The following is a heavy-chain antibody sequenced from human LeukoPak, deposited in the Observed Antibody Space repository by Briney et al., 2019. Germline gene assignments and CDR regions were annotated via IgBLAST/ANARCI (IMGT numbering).Heavy chain of an antibody. CDR3: GSASRGFGLSVIIGN. D-gene: IGHD2-2*01. CDR2: ISPFNGNI. V-gene: IGHV1-18*01. Sequence: ASVKVSCKASGYPFRSVGISWVRQAPGQGLEWMGWISPFNGNIQYAPKIQGRVTMTTDTSTSTAYMELRSLTSDDTAIYLRGSASRGFGLSVIIGNWGQGTLVIVSS. CDR1: GYPFRSVG. J-gene: IGHJ4*02.